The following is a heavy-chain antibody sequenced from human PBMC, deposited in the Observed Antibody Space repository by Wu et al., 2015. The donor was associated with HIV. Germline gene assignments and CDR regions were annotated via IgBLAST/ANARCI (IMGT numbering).Heavy chain of an antibody. Sequence: QVQPQQWGAGLLKPSETLSLTCAVYGGSFSGYYWSWIRQPPGKGLEWIGEINHSGSTNYNPSLKSRVTISVDTSKNQFSLKLSSVTAADTAVYYCASRDYGGNPVGYYFDYWGQGTLVTVSS. D-gene: IGHD4-23*01. V-gene: IGHV4-34*01. CDR2: INHSGST. CDR1: GGSFSGYY. J-gene: IGHJ4*02. CDR3: ASRDYGGNPVGYYFDY.